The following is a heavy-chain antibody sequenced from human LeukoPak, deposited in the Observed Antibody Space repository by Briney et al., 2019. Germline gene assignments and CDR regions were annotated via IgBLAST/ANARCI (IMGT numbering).Heavy chain of an antibody. CDR3: ARQERDWFDP. CDR1: GGSISSSSYY. Sequence: SETLSLTCTVSGGSISSSSYYWSWIRQPPGKGLEWIGYIYYSGSTNYNPSLKSRVTISVDTSKNQFSLKLSSVTAADTAVYYCARQERDWFDPWGQGTLVTVSS. V-gene: IGHV4-61*01. CDR2: IYYSGST. J-gene: IGHJ5*02.